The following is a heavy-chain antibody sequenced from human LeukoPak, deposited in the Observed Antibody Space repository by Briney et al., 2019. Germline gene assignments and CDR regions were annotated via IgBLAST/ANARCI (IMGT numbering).Heavy chain of an antibody. CDR2: INHSGST. J-gene: IGHJ4*02. CDR3: ARGFGIAVGY. D-gene: IGHD6-19*01. Sequence: SETLSLTCAVYGGSFSGYYWSWIRQPPGKGLEWIGEINHSGSTNYNPSLKSRVTISVDTSKNQFSLKLSSVTAADTAVYYCARGFGIAVGYWGQGTVVTVSS. CDR1: GGSFSGYY. V-gene: IGHV4-34*01.